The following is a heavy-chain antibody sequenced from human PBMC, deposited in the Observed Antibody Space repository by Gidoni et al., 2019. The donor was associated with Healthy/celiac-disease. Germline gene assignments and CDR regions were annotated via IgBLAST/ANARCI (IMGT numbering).Heavy chain of an antibody. Sequence: VPLVQSGAEVKKPGESLKISCKGSGYSFTSYCIGWVRQMPGKGLEWMGIIYPGDSDTRYSPSFQGQVTISADKSISTAYLQWSSLKASDTAMYYCARLPYGGNSEGYYYYGMDVWGQGTTVTVSS. D-gene: IGHD4-17*01. V-gene: IGHV5-51*01. J-gene: IGHJ6*02. CDR2: IYPGDSDT. CDR3: ARLPYGGNSEGYYYYGMDV. CDR1: GYSFTSYC.